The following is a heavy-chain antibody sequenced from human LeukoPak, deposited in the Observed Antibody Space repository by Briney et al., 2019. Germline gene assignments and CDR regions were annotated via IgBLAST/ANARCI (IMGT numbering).Heavy chain of an antibody. V-gene: IGHV3-30*18. CDR2: ISYDGSNK. Sequence: GGSLRLSCAASGFTFSSYGMHWVRQAPGKGLEWVAVISYDGSNKYYADSVKGRFTISRDNSKNTLYLQMNSLRAEDTAVYYCAKAYCSGGSCYWVYFDYWGQGTLVTVSS. CDR3: AKAYCSGGSCYWVYFDY. D-gene: IGHD2-15*01. CDR1: GFTFSSYG. J-gene: IGHJ4*02.